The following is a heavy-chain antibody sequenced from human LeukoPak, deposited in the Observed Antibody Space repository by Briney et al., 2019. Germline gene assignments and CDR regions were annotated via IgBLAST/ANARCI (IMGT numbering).Heavy chain of an antibody. V-gene: IGHV3-21*01. J-gene: IGHJ5*02. CDR3: ARGASGKNRSWFDP. D-gene: IGHD1-26*01. CDR1: GFSFSSYS. Sequence: PGGSLRLSCAASGFSFSSYSMSWVRQAPGKGLEWVSSISSGSSFIYYADSVRGRFTTSRDNAKNSLYLQMNSLKVEDTAVYYCARGASGKNRSWFDPWGQGTLVTVSS. CDR2: ISSGSSFI.